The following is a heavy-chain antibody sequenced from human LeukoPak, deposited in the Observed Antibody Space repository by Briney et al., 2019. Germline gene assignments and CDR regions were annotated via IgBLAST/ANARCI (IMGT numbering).Heavy chain of an antibody. CDR1: GGSFSGYY. V-gene: IGHV4-34*01. D-gene: IGHD1-26*01. Sequence: SETLSLTCAVYGGSFSGYYWSWIRQPPGKGLEWIGEINHSGSTNYNPSLKSRVTISVDTSKNQFSLKLSSVTAADTAVYYCARLLTVGATLLWLDYWSQGTLVTVSS. CDR3: ARLLTVGATLLWLDY. J-gene: IGHJ4*02. CDR2: INHSGST.